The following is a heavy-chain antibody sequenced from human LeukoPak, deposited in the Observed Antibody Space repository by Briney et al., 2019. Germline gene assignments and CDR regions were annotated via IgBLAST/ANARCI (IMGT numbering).Heavy chain of an antibody. CDR1: GYTFNTYT. V-gene: IGHV1-18*01. CDR2: INPYNGYR. Sequence: GASVKVSCKASGYTFNTYTITWVRQAPGQGLEWMGWINPYNGYRNYAQKLQGRVTMTTDTSTSTAYMELRSLSSDDTAVYYCVRSGMVLRYLDWSLDDWGQGTLVTVSS. J-gene: IGHJ4*02. CDR3: VRSGMVLRYLDWSLDD. D-gene: IGHD3-9*01.